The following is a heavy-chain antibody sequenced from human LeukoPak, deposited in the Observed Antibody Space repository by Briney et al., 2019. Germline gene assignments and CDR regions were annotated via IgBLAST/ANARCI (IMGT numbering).Heavy chain of an antibody. CDR1: GGSFSGYY. V-gene: IGHV4-31*11. Sequence: PSETLSLTCAVYGGSFSGYYWSWIRQHPGKGLEWIGYISYSGSTSCNPSLQSRVTISVDTSKNQFSLKLSSVTAADTAVYYCARDSTSTGDFDYWGQGTLVTVSS. J-gene: IGHJ4*02. CDR3: ARDSTSTGDFDY. D-gene: IGHD7-27*01. CDR2: ISYSGST.